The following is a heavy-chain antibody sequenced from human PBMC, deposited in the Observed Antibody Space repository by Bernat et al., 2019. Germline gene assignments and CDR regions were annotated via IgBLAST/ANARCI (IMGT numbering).Heavy chain of an antibody. V-gene: IGHV3-48*03. CDR1: GFSFSNYN. Sequence: EVQLVESGGGLVQPGGSLRLSCAASGFSFSNYNMNWVRQAPGKGLEWVSYISSSGSTIYYADSVKGRFTISRDNAKNSLYLQMNSLRAEDTAVYYCARFATVTSFGAYYYGMDVWGQGTTVTVSS. J-gene: IGHJ6*02. CDR2: ISSSGSTI. D-gene: IGHD4-11*01. CDR3: ARFATVTSFGAYYYGMDV.